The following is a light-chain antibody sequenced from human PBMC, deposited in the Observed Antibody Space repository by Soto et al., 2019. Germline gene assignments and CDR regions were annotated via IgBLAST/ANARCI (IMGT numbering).Light chain of an antibody. CDR3: AAWDDSLVGV. CDR2: SDN. CDR1: RSNIGSNY. V-gene: IGLV1-47*02. Sequence: QSVLTQPPSASGTPVQRVTISCSGSRSNIGSNYVYWYQQLPGTAPKLLIYSDNQRPSGVPDRFSGSKSGTSASLTIRGLRSEDEADYYCAAWDDSLVGVFGGGTKVTVL. J-gene: IGLJ2*01.